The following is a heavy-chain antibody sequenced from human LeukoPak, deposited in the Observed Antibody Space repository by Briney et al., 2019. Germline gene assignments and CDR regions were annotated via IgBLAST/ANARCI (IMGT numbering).Heavy chain of an antibody. CDR3: ARDSRGDYVGLFDY. Sequence: PSEALSLTCTVSGGSISSGDYYWSWIRQPPGKGLEWIGYIYYSGSTYYNPSLKSRVTISVDTSKNQFSLKLSSVTAADTAVYYCARDSRGDYVGLFDYWGQGTLVTVSS. CDR2: IYYSGST. D-gene: IGHD4-17*01. V-gene: IGHV4-30-4*01. J-gene: IGHJ4*02. CDR1: GGSISSGDYY.